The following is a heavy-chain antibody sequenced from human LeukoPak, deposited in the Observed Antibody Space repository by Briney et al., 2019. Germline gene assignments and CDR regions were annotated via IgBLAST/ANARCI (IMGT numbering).Heavy chain of an antibody. CDR1: GFTFSSYA. CDR3: AKESGAYDFWSGYDYYYYYMDV. CDR2: ISGSGGST. Sequence: PGGSLRLSCAASGFTFSSYAMSWVRQAPGKGLEWVSAISGSGGSTYYADSVKGRFTISRDNSKNTLYLQMNSLRAEDTAVYYCAKESGAYDFWSGYDYYYYYMDVWGKGTTVTVSS. V-gene: IGHV3-23*01. J-gene: IGHJ6*03. D-gene: IGHD3-3*01.